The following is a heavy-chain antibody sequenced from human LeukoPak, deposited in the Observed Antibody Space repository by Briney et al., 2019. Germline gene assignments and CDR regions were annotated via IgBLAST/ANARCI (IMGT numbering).Heavy chain of an antibody. CDR3: AREAVVTAIGYYYYGMDV. CDR1: GFTVSSNY. Sequence: GGSLRLSCAASGFTVSSNYMSWVRQAPGKGLEWVSVTYSGGSTYYADSVKGRFTISRDNSKNTLYLQMNSLRAEDTAVYYCAREAVVTAIGYYYYGMDVWGQGTTVTVSS. D-gene: IGHD2-21*02. J-gene: IGHJ6*02. V-gene: IGHV3-53*01. CDR2: TYSGGST.